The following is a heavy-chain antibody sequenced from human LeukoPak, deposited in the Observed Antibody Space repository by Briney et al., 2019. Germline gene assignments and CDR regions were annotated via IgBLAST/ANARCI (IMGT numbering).Heavy chain of an antibody. V-gene: IGHV3-53*01. Sequence: GGSLRLSCAASGFTVSSNYMSWVRQAPGKGLEWVSVIYSGGSTYYADSVKGRFTISRDNSKNTLYLQMNSLRAEDTAVYFCAKNIYSGTYYFDYWGQGTLVTVSS. CDR2: IYSGGST. CDR1: GFTVSSNY. CDR3: AKNIYSGTYYFDY. J-gene: IGHJ4*02. D-gene: IGHD5-12*01.